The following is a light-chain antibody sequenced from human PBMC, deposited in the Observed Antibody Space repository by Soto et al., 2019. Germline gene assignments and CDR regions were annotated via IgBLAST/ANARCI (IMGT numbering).Light chain of an antibody. CDR3: QQYDTFPRT. CDR1: QNINKW. V-gene: IGKV1-5*01. Sequence: DIHMTQSPSTLSASVLDRVFITCRASQNINKWSAWYQQKPGKAPKFLIYDASTLETGVPSRFSGSGSGTEFTLTISSLQPDDFATFYCQQYDTFPRTFGQGTKVDI. J-gene: IGKJ1*01. CDR2: DAS.